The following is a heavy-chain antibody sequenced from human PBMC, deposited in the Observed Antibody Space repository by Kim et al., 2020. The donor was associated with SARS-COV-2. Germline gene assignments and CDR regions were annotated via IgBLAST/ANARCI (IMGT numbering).Heavy chain of an antibody. Sequence: DYAAPVKGRFTISRDDSKNTLYLQMNSLKTEDTAVYYCTTGGSYKAPFDYWGQGTLVTVSS. CDR3: TTGGSYKAPFDY. J-gene: IGHJ4*02. D-gene: IGHD1-26*01. V-gene: IGHV3-15*01.